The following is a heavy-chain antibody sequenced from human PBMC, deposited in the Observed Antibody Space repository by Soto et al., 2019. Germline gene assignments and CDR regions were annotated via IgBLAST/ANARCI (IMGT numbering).Heavy chain of an antibody. Sequence: GGSLRLSCAASGFTFSSYSMNWVRQAPGKGLEWVSSISSSSSYIYYADSVKGRFTISRDNAKNSLYLQMNSLRAEDTAVYYCARVVDTAMAYYYYYYGMDVWGQGTTVTVSS. CDR2: ISSSSSYI. V-gene: IGHV3-21*01. CDR1: GFTFSSYS. J-gene: IGHJ6*02. D-gene: IGHD5-18*01. CDR3: ARVVDTAMAYYYYYYGMDV.